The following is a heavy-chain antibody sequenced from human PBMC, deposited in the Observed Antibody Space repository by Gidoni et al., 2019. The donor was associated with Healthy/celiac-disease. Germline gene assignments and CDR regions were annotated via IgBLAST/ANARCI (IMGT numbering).Heavy chain of an antibody. CDR2: IIPICGTA. J-gene: IGHJ6*02. CDR3: ESGVPAAIGGEYYYYYGMDV. V-gene: IGHV1-69*01. CDR1: GGTFSSYA. Sequence: QLQLVQSGAAVKKPGPSVKVSCKASGGTFSSYAITCVRQAPGQGLEWMGGIIPICGTANYAQKCQGRVTITADESTSTADMELSSLRAEDTAVYYCESGVPAAIGGEYYYYYGMDVWGQGTTVTVSS. D-gene: IGHD2-2*02.